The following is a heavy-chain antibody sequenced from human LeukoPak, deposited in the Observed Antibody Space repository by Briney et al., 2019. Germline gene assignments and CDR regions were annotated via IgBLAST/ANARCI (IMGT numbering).Heavy chain of an antibody. CDR3: ARSPYYYDSSGYSVFDY. CDR2: IVPIFGTA. D-gene: IGHD3-22*01. V-gene: IGHV1-69*05. J-gene: IGHJ4*02. Sequence: SVKVSCKASGGTFSSYAISWVRQAPGQGLEWMGGIVPIFGTANYAQKFQGRVTITTDESTSTAYMELSSLRSEDTAVYYCARSPYYYDSSGYSVFDYWGQGTLVTVSS. CDR1: GGTFSSYA.